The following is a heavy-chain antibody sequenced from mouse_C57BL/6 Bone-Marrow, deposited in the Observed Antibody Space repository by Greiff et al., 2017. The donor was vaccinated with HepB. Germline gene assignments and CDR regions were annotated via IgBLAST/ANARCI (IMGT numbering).Heavy chain of an antibody. V-gene: IGHV1-4*01. D-gene: IGHD1-1*01. CDR3: ARGRGSSYAWFAY. CDR1: GYTFTSYT. J-gene: IGHJ3*01. CDR2: INPSSGYT. Sequence: QVQLQQSGAELARPGASVKMSCKASGYTFTSYTMHWVKQRPGQGLEWIGYINPSSGYTKYNQKFKDKATLTADKSSSTAYMQLSSLTSEDSAVYYCARGRGSSYAWFAYWGQGTLVTVSA.